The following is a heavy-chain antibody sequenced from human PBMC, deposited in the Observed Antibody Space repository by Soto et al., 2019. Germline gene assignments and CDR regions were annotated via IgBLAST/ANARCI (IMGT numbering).Heavy chain of an antibody. J-gene: IGHJ6*02. D-gene: IGHD1-1*01. Sequence: SXKVSFKASGYTXNTYGISWVRQAPGQGLEWMGWISPYSGTTKYAEKFQGEMTMTTDTATSTAYMDLRRLRSDDTAVYYCARDGERDTGLNFYYYLHGMDAWGQGTRGTVS. V-gene: IGHV1-18*04. CDR1: GYTXNTYG. CDR3: ARDGERDTGLNFYYYLHGMDA. CDR2: ISPYSGTT.